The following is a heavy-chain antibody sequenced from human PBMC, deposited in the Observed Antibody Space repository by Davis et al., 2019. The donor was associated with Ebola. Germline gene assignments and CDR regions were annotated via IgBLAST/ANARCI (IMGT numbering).Heavy chain of an antibody. CDR3: ARTGRVRGVISNWFDP. CDR2: ISAYNGNT. V-gene: IGHV1-18*01. CDR1: GDTVSSFG. Sequence: ASVKVSCKASGDTVSSFGISWVRQAPGQGLEWMGWISAYNGNTNYAQKLQGRVTMTTDTSTSTAYMELRSLRSDDTAVYYCARTGRVRGVISNWFDPWGQGTLVTVSS. D-gene: IGHD3-10*01. J-gene: IGHJ5*02.